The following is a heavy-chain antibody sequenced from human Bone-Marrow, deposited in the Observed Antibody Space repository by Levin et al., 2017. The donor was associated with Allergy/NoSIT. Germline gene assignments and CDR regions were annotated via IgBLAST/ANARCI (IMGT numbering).Heavy chain of an antibody. Sequence: GESLKISCAASGFTFSSYGMHWVRQAPGKGLEWVSVIWYDGSNKYYADSVKGRFTISRDNSNNTLYLQMNSLRAEDTAVYYCASALRVLGYLDDYWGQGTLVTVSS. J-gene: IGHJ4*02. CDR2: IWYDGSNK. CDR1: GFTFSSYG. V-gene: IGHV3-33*01. CDR3: ASALRVLGYLDDY. D-gene: IGHD2-8*02.